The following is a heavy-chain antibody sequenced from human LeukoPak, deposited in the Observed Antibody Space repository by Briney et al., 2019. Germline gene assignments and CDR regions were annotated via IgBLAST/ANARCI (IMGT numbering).Heavy chain of an antibody. J-gene: IGHJ3*02. V-gene: IGHV3-9*03. Sequence: GRSLRLSCAASGFTFGDYAMHWVRQAPGKGLEWVSGISWNSGSIGYADSVKGRFTISRDNAKNSLYLQMNSLRAEDMALYYCAKDVGATTGYAFDIWGQGTMVTVSS. CDR2: ISWNSGSI. CDR3: AKDVGATTGYAFDI. D-gene: IGHD1-26*01. CDR1: GFTFGDYA.